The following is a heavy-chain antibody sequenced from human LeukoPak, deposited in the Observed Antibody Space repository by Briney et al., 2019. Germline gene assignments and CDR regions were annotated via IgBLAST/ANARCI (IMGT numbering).Heavy chain of an antibody. CDR3: ARTGAGILGYFDY. D-gene: IGHD3-16*01. CDR1: GFTFDDYG. J-gene: IGHJ4*02. V-gene: IGHV3-20*04. CDR2: INWNGGST. Sequence: GGSLRLSCAASGFTFDDYGMSLVRQAPGTGLEWVSGINWNGGSTGYADSVKGRFTISRDNAKNSLYLQMNSLRAEDTALYYCARTGAGILGYFDYWGQGTLVTVSS.